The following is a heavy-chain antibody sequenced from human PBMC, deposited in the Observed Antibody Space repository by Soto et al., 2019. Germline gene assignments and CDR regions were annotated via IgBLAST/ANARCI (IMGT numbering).Heavy chain of an antibody. Sequence: TLSLTCTVSGDSISGSPYFWGWIRQPPGKRLEWIGSIFYDGYTLYTPSLRSRVTISVDTSKNQFSLKLASVAAADTATYFCARLQAAVPHYWGQGTLVTVSS. CDR1: GDSISGSPYF. CDR3: ARLQAAVPHY. J-gene: IGHJ4*02. V-gene: IGHV4-39*01. D-gene: IGHD6-13*01. CDR2: IFYDGYT.